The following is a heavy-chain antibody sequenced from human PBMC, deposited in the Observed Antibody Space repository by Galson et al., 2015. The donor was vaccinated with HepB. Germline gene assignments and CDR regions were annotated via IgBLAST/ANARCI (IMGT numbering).Heavy chain of an antibody. CDR1: GYTFTSYG. D-gene: IGHD6-19*01. J-gene: IGHJ4*02. Sequence: SVKVSCKASGYTFTSYGISWVRQAPGQGLEWMGWISAYNGNTNYAQKLQGRVTMTTDTSTSTAYMELRSLRSDDTAVYYCARDRRRWGGIAVAGNPLTTGAREPWSPSPLDHWGQGTLVTVSS. CDR2: ISAYNGNT. V-gene: IGHV1-18*01. CDR3: ARDRRRWGGIAVAGNPLTTGAREPWSPSPLDH.